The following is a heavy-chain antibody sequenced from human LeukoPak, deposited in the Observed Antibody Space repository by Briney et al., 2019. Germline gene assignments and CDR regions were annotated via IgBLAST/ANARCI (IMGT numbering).Heavy chain of an antibody. CDR3: ARTSGIAAAGYYFDH. V-gene: IGHV4-34*01. CDR2: INHSGGT. CDR1: GGSFSGYY. J-gene: IGHJ4*02. D-gene: IGHD6-13*01. Sequence: PSETLSLTCAVYGGSFSGYYWSWIRQPPGKGLEWIGEINHSGGTNYNPSLKSRVTISVDTSKNQFSLKLSSVTAADTAVYYCARTSGIAAAGYYFDHWGQGTLVTVSS.